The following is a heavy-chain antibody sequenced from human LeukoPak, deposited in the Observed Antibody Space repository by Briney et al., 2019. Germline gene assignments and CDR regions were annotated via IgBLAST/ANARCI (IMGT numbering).Heavy chain of an antibody. Sequence: GGTLRLSCAASGFTFSSYGMSWVRQAPGKGLEWVSAISGSGGSTYYADSVKGRFTISRDNSKNTLYLQMNSLRAEDTAVYYCAKLGSYDILTGYVDYWGQGTLVTVSS. V-gene: IGHV3-23*01. CDR3: AKLGSYDILTGYVDY. CDR1: GFTFSSYG. D-gene: IGHD3-9*01. J-gene: IGHJ4*02. CDR2: ISGSGGST.